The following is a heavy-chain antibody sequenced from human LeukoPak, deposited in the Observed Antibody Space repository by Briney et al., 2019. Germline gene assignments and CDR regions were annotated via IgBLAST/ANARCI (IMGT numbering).Heavy chain of an antibody. J-gene: IGHJ4*02. D-gene: IGHD3-16*02. Sequence: GGSLRLSCAASGFTFSSYSMNWVRQAPGKGLEWVSSISSSSSYIYYADSVKGRFTISRDNAKNSLYLQMNSLRAEDTAVYYCARDEGDYVWGSDRPYWGQGTLSPSPQ. V-gene: IGHV3-21*01. CDR2: ISSSSSYI. CDR3: ARDEGDYVWGSDRPY. CDR1: GFTFSSYS.